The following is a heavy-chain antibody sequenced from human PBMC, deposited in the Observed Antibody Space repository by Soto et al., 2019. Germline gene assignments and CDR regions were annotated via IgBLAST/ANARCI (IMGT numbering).Heavy chain of an antibody. Sequence: SVKVSCKASGGTFSSYAISWVRQAPGQGLEWMGGIIPIFGTANYAQKFQGRVTITADESTSTAYMELSSLRSEDTAVYYCARGRIAAAGIFDYWGQGTLVTVSS. CDR1: GGTFSSYA. V-gene: IGHV1-69*13. D-gene: IGHD6-13*01. J-gene: IGHJ4*02. CDR3: ARGRIAAAGIFDY. CDR2: IIPIFGTA.